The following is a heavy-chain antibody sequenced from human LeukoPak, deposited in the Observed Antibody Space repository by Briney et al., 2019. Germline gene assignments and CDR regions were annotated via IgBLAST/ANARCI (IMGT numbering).Heavy chain of an antibody. CDR3: ARAPRTYDGSGYYPLY. CDR1: GFTFSSYS. D-gene: IGHD3-22*01. J-gene: IGHJ4*02. CDR2: ISSSSSYI. Sequence: GGSLRLSCAASGFTFSSYSMNWVRQAPGKGLEWVSSISSSSSYIYYADSVKGRFTISRDNAKNSLYLQMNSLRAEDTAVYYCARAPRTYDGSGYYPLYWGQGTLVTVSS. V-gene: IGHV3-21*01.